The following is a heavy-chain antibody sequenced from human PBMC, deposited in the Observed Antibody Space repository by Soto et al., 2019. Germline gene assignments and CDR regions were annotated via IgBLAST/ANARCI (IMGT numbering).Heavy chain of an antibody. CDR3: AKVGAAYYYYYGMDV. D-gene: IGHD1-26*01. CDR2: ISYDGSNK. Sequence: PGGSLRLSCAASGFTFSSYGMHWVRQAPGKGLEWVAVISYDGSNKYYADSVKGRFTISRDNSKNTLYLQMNSLRAEDTAVYYCAKVGAAYYYYYGMDVWGQGTTVTAP. V-gene: IGHV3-30*18. CDR1: GFTFSSYG. J-gene: IGHJ6*02.